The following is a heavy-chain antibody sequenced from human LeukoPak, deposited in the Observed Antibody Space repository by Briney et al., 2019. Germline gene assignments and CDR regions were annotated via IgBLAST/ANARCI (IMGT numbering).Heavy chain of an antibody. J-gene: IGHJ4*02. Sequence: EAGGSLRLSCAASGFTWSRYWMHWVRQAPGKGLVWVSRISGDGSYTDYADSVTGRFTISRDNAKNTLYLQMNSLRGEDTAIYYCTKEGKYCVDNNCFAQAGYWGQGTLVTVSS. CDR2: ISGDGSYT. D-gene: IGHD2-21*01. CDR1: GFTWSRYW. CDR3: TKEGKYCVDNNCFAQAGY. V-gene: IGHV3-74*01.